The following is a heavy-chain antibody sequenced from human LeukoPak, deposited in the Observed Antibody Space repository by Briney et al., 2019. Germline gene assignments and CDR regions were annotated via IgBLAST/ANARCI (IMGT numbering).Heavy chain of an antibody. J-gene: IGHJ4*02. CDR1: VYTFSSYA. Sequence: PGGSLRLSCAPSVYTFSSYAMSWVRHAPGKGLEWVSAISGSGSSTYYAVCVKGRFTISRDNSKHTLYLQTNSLRAEDTAVYYSAKDQVSGQHWPYYWGQGTLVTVSS. CDR2: ISGSGSST. D-gene: IGHD1-1*01. CDR3: AKDQVSGQHWPYY. V-gene: IGHV3-23*01.